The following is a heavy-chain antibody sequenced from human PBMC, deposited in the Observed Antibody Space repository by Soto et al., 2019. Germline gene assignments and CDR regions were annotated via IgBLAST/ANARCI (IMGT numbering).Heavy chain of an antibody. CDR3: VQSRCGGDCLQSYSARSYYGLDV. Sequence: QITLKESGPTLVKPTQTLTLTCTFSGFSLSTTGVGVGCIRQPPGKALELLALTYWDDDKRYNPSLKSRLTITKDTSKNQVVLTMTNMDPVDTATYYCVQSRCGGDCLQSYSARSYYGLDVWGQGTTVTVSS. D-gene: IGHD2-21*01. V-gene: IGHV2-5*02. CDR1: GFSLSTTGVG. J-gene: IGHJ6*02. CDR2: TYWDDDK.